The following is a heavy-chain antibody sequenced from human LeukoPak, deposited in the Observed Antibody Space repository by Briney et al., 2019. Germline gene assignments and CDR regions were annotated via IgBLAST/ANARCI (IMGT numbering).Heavy chain of an antibody. J-gene: IGHJ4*02. CDR3: AKAPRDGYNPLDY. D-gene: IGHD5-24*01. CDR2: INGLGSST. CDR1: GFNFGAYA. Sequence: GGSLRLSCAASGFNFGAYAMSWVRQAPGKGLEWISGINGLGSSTYSADSVRGRFTISRDNPKSTLYLLMNSLRAEDSAVYYCAKAPRDGYNPLDYWGQGTLVTVSS. V-gene: IGHV3-23*01.